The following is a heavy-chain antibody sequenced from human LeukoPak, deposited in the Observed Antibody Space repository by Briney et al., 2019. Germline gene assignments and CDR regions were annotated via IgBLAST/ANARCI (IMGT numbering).Heavy chain of an antibody. Sequence: GGSLRLSCAASGFTFSSNAMNWVRQAPGKGLEWVSYISSSGSTIYYADSVKGRFTISRDNAKNSLYLQMNSLRAEDTAVYYCAELGITMIGGVWGKGTTVTISS. V-gene: IGHV3-48*03. CDR1: GFTFSSNA. CDR2: ISSSGSTI. CDR3: AELGITMIGGV. J-gene: IGHJ6*04. D-gene: IGHD3-10*02.